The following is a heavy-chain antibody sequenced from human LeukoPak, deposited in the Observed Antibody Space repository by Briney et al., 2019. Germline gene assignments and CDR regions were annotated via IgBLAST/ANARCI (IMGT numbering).Heavy chain of an antibody. CDR2: IYYSGST. D-gene: IGHD3-10*01. CDR1: GGSIRSYY. CDR3: ARTVSRFGELFGWFDP. J-gene: IGHJ5*02. Sequence: SETLSLTCTVSGGSIRSYYWSWIRQPPGKGLEWIGYIYYSGSTNYNPSLKSRVTISVDTSKNQFSLKLSSVTAADTAVYYCARTVSRFGELFGWFDPWGQGTLVTVSS. V-gene: IGHV4-59*01.